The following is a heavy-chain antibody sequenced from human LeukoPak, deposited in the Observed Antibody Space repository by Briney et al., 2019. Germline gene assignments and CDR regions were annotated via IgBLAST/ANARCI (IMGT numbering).Heavy chain of an antibody. J-gene: IGHJ4*02. CDR2: IYTSGST. Sequence: SETLSLTCTVSGGSISSYYWSWIRQPPGKGLEWIGRIYTSGSTNYNPSLKSRVTISVDTSKNQFSLKLSSVTAADTAVYYCARETRTNFIAAAGTGFDYWGQGTLVTVSS. CDR1: GGSISSYY. V-gene: IGHV4-4*08. CDR3: ARETRTNFIAAAGTGFDY. D-gene: IGHD6-13*01.